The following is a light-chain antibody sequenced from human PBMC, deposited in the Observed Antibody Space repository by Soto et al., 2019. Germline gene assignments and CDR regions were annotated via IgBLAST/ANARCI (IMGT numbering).Light chain of an antibody. J-gene: IGKJ3*01. CDR3: QKYSSVPF. Sequence: DIQMTQSPTSLSASVGDRVTITCRASQGIRNYVAWYQQIPGKAPKLLLYAASTLQAGAPSRFSGSGSGTDFTLTINGLQHEDVATYPCQKYSSVPFFGPGTKVEIK. V-gene: IGKV1-27*01. CDR1: QGIRNY. CDR2: AAS.